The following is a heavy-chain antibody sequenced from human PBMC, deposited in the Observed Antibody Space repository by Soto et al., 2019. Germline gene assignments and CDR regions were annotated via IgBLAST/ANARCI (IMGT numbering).Heavy chain of an antibody. V-gene: IGHV3-66*01. D-gene: IGHD3-10*01. CDR1: GFTVSSNY. CDR3: ARELTYYYGSGSYPWFDP. Sequence: GGSLRLSCAASGFTVSSNYMSWVRQAPGKGLEWVSVIYSGGSTYYADSVKGRFTISRDNSKNTLYLQMNSLRAEDTAVYYCARELTYYYGSGSYPWFDPWGQGTLVTVSS. CDR2: IYSGGST. J-gene: IGHJ5*02.